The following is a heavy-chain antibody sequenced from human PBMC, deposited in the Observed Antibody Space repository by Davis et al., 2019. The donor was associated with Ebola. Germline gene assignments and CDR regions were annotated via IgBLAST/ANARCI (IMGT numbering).Heavy chain of an antibody. Sequence: PGGSLRLSCAASGFSVSSNYMNWVRQAPGKGLEWVAVISYDVSNKYYADSVKGRFTISRDNSKNTLYLQMNSLRAEDTAVYYCARDSYYDSSGYHYWGQGTPVTVSS. CDR1: GFSVSSNY. CDR2: ISYDVSNK. CDR3: ARDSYYDSSGYHY. D-gene: IGHD3-22*01. V-gene: IGHV3-30*14. J-gene: IGHJ4*02.